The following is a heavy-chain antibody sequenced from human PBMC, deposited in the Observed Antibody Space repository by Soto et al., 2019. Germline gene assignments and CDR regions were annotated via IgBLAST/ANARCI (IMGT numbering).Heavy chain of an antibody. CDR1: VGTFSSYA. Sequence: GXSVKVSCKASVGTFSSYAISWVRQAPGQGLEWMGGIIPIFGTANYAQKFQGRVTITADESTSTAYMELSSLRSEDTAVYYCARHESIAARSGSQVSGMDVWGQGTTVTVSS. D-gene: IGHD6-6*01. J-gene: IGHJ6*02. CDR2: IIPIFGTA. CDR3: ARHESIAARSGSQVSGMDV. V-gene: IGHV1-69*13.